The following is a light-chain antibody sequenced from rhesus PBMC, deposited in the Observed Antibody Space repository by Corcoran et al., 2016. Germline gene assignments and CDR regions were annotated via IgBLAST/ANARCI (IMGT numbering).Light chain of an antibody. V-gene: IGKV3-42*02. Sequence: EIVLTQSPVTLSLSPGERATLSCRASQSVSNSLAWYQQNPGQAPRLLIDPASSRATGIPDRFSGSGSGNDFTVTIRSLEPADVGVYYCQQCNSWPRTFGQGTKVEIK. CDR1: QSVSNS. J-gene: IGKJ1*01. CDR2: PAS. CDR3: QQCNSWPRT.